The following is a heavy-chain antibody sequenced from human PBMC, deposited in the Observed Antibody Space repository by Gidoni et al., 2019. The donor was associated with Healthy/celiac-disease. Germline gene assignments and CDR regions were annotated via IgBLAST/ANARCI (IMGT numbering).Heavy chain of an antibody. Sequence: QVQLVESGGGVVQPGRSLRLSCAASGFTFSSYGMHWVRQAPGKGLEWVAVISYDGSNKYYADSVKGRFTISRDNSKNTLYLQMNSLRAEDTAVYYCPLDSAVGLSLDYWGQGTLVTVSS. CDR2: ISYDGSNK. V-gene: IGHV3-30*03. J-gene: IGHJ4*02. CDR1: GFTFSSYG. D-gene: IGHD5-18*01. CDR3: PLDSAVGLSLDY.